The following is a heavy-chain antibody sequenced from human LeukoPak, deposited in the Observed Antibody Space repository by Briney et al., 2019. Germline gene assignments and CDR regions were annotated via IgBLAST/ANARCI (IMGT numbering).Heavy chain of an antibody. CDR1: DYFISSGYY. CDR2: LYHSVST. J-gene: IGHJ3*02. D-gene: IGHD3-10*01. Sequence: PSETMSLTRAVSDYFISSGYYWGWNRQPQGKGLEGIGSLYHSVSTYYNPSLKSRVTISIDTSKNQFSLKLSSVPAADTAVYYCARLRRDYYGSGAHEFDTWGQGTMVTVSS. V-gene: IGHV4-38-2*01. CDR3: ARLRRDYYGSGAHEFDT.